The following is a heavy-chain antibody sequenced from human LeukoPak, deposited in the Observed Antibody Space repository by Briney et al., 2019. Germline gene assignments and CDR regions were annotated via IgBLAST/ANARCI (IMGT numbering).Heavy chain of an antibody. Sequence: ASVKVSCKASGYTFTSYYMHWVRQAPGQELEWMGIINPSGGSTSYAQKFQGRVTMTRDTSTSTVYMELSSLRSEDTAVYYCARNCGGDCPDPRIFDYWGQGTLVTVSS. J-gene: IGHJ4*02. CDR1: GYTFTSYY. V-gene: IGHV1-46*01. D-gene: IGHD2-21*02. CDR3: ARNCGGDCPDPRIFDY. CDR2: INPSGGST.